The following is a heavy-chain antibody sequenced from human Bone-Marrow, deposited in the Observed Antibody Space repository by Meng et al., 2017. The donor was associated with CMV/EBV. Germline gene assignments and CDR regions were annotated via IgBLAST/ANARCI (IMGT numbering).Heavy chain of an antibody. J-gene: IGHJ6*02. V-gene: IGHV1-69*05. Sequence: SMKVSCKSSGGTFSSYAISWVRQAPGQGLEWMGGIIPIFGTANYAQKFQGRFTITTDESTSTAYMELSSLRSEDTAVYYCARDRYAPGYYYGMDVWGQGTTVTGSS. CDR1: GGTFSSYA. CDR2: IIPIFGTA. CDR3: ARDRYAPGYYYGMDV. D-gene: IGHD3-10*01.